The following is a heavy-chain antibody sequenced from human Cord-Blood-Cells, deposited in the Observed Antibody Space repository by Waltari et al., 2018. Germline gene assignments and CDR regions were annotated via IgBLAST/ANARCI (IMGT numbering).Heavy chain of an antibody. D-gene: IGHD3-10*01. CDR2: ISYDGSNK. Sequence: QVQLVESGGGVVQPGRSLRLSCAASGFTFSSYGMPWVRQAPGKGLEWVAVISYDGSNKYYADSVKGRFTISRDNSKNTLYLQMNSLRAEDTAVYYCAKDSHTARGGIDYWGQGTLVTVSS. V-gene: IGHV3-30*18. J-gene: IGHJ4*02. CDR3: AKDSHTARGGIDY. CDR1: GFTFSSYG.